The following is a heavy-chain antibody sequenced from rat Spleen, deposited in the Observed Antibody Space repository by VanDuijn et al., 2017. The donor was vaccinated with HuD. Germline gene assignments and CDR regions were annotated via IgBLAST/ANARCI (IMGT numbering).Heavy chain of an antibody. J-gene: IGHJ1*01. CDR3: ARHGGRAPYWYFDF. Sequence: QVQLKESGPGLMQPSETLSLTCTVSGFSLTSNGVGWVRQPLGKGLVWMGTTWAGGSTNYNSAVQSRLSISRDTSKSQVFLKMNSLQPEDTGTYYCARHGGRAPYWYFDFWGPGTMVTVSS. CDR1: GFSLTSNG. CDR2: TWAGGST. D-gene: IGHD1-11*01. V-gene: IGHV2-72*01.